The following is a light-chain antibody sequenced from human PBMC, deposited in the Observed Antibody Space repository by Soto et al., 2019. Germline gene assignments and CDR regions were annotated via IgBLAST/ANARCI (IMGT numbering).Light chain of an antibody. V-gene: IGKV1-39*01. CDR3: QQSYSPPYT. J-gene: IGKJ2*01. CDR2: DAS. Sequence: DIQLTQSPFLLSASVGDRVTITCRASQGISSHLVWYQQKAGKAPKSLIYDASTLQTGVPSRFSGSGSGTDFTLTISSLQPEDFATYYCQQSYSPPYTFGQGTKVDIK. CDR1: QGISSH.